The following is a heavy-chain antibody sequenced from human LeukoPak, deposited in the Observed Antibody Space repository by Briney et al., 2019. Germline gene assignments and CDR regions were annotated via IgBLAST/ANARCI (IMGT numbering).Heavy chain of an antibody. V-gene: IGHV4-39*01. CDR2: ISYSGST. Sequence: SETLSLTCTVSSGSIISSNYYWGWIRQPPGKGLEWIASISYSGSTYFNPSLKSRVTISVDTSKSEFSLKLSSMTAADTAVYYCARSCGSTSCSDGDWFDPWGQGTLVTVSS. CDR3: ARSCGSTSCSDGDWFDP. D-gene: IGHD2-2*01. CDR1: SGSIISSNYY. J-gene: IGHJ5*02.